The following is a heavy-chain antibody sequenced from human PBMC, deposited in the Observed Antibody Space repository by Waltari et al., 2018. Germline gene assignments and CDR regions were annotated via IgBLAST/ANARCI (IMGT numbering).Heavy chain of an antibody. V-gene: IGHV3-74*01. CDR3: IRDAFGQNDF. CDR1: GFTFSTDW. CDR2: MNGDGSVI. J-gene: IGHJ4*02. Sequence: EVQLVEPGGGLVQPGGSLRLSCTGSGFTFSTDWMHWVRQAPGKGLVWVSRMNGDGSVISYADSVRGRFTISRDNAKSTLYLEMNSLRDDDTAMYHCIRDAFGQNDFWGQGTLVTVSS. D-gene: IGHD3-16*01.